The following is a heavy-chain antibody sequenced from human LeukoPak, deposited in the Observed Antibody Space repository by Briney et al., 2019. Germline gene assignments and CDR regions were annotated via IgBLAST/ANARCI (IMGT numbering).Heavy chain of an antibody. CDR1: GFGFSTYG. V-gene: IGHV3-30*02. Sequence: GGSLRLSCAASGFGFSTYGMQWVRQAPGKGLERVAVIWSDGSNKYYADSVKGRFTISRDNSKNTLYLQMNSLRAEDTAVYYCAKDQRLWFGELGYFDYWGQGTLVTVSS. CDR2: IWSDGSNK. CDR3: AKDQRLWFGELGYFDY. D-gene: IGHD3-10*01. J-gene: IGHJ4*02.